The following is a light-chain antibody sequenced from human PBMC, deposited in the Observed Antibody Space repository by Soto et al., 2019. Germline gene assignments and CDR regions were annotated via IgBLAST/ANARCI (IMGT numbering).Light chain of an antibody. CDR2: AAS. Sequence: QMTQSSSSLSASVGDRVTITCRASQGIINYLAWYQQKPGKAPKLLIYAASTLQSGVTSRFSGSGSGTDFTLTISGLQPEDVANYYCQKYNSAPLSFGGGTKVDIK. V-gene: IGKV1-27*01. CDR1: QGIINY. J-gene: IGKJ4*01. CDR3: QKYNSAPLS.